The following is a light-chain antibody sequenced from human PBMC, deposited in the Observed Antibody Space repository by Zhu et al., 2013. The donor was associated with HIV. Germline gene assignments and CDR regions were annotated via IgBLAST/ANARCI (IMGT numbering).Light chain of an antibody. CDR2: AAS. J-gene: IGKJ1*01. CDR1: QDIGKY. V-gene: IGKV1-9*01. Sequence: IQMTQSPSSLSASVGDRVTIACRASQDIGKYLAWYQQKPGKAPNFLIYAASTRQSGVPSRFSGSGSGTDFTLTISRLEPEDLGVYYCQQYGDSLTFGQGTKVEVK. CDR3: QQYGDSLT.